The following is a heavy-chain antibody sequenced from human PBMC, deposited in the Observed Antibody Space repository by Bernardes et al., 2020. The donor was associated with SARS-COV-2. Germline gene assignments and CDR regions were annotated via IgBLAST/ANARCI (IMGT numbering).Heavy chain of an antibody. CDR1: AYSIRSGYY. CDR2: ISHTGST. D-gene: IGHD6-6*01. J-gene: IGHJ5*02. Sequence: SETLSLTCAISAYSIRSGYYWGWIRQPPGKGLEWIGSISHTGSTYYNPSLKSRVTISVDTSKNHLSLTVSSVTAADTAVYYCAREAGDSSSSLDPWGQGALVTVSS. CDR3: AREAGDSSSSLDP. V-gene: IGHV4-38-2*02.